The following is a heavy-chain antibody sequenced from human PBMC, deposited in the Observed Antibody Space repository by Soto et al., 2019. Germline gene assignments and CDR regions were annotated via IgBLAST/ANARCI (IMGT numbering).Heavy chain of an antibody. J-gene: IGHJ6*02. CDR1: GGSISGYY. CDR2: MYNTGST. CDR3: ARDLWGYCGTDCYPLDV. V-gene: IGHV4-59*01. Sequence: SPTLSLTCTVSGGSISGYYWSWIREPPGKGLEWIGYMYNTGSTVYNPSFKSRVTISVDTSKNQFSLKLNSVTAADTAVYYCARDLWGYCGTDCYPLDVWGQGTTVS. D-gene: IGHD2-21*02.